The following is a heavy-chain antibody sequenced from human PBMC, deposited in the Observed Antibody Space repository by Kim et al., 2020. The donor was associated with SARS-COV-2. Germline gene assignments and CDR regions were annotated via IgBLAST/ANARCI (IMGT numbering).Heavy chain of an antibody. D-gene: IGHD3-10*01. CDR1: GGSISSSSYY. CDR2: IYYSGST. J-gene: IGHJ6*02. Sequence: SETLSLTCTVSGGSISSSSYYWGWIRQPPGKGLGWIGSIYYSGSTYYNPSLKSRVTISVDTSKNQFSLKLSSVTAADTAVYYCARHGSPDLLWFGESLRYYGMDVWGQGTTVTVSS. V-gene: IGHV4-39*01. CDR3: ARHGSPDLLWFGESLRYYGMDV.